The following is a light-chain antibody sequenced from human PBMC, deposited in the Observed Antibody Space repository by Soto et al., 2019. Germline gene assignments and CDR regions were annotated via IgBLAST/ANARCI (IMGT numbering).Light chain of an antibody. CDR2: DAS. CDR3: QQRSDWPRT. Sequence: EIVLTQSPATLSLSPGERATLSCRASQSVSSSLAWFQQKPGHAPRLLIYDASNRATGIPARFSGSGSGTDFTLTISSLEPEDFAVYYCQQRSDWPRTFGQGTKVDIK. CDR1: QSVSSS. J-gene: IGKJ1*01. V-gene: IGKV3-11*01.